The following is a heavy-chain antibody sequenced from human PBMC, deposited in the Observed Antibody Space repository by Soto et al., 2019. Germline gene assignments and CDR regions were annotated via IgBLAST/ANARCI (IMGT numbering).Heavy chain of an antibody. J-gene: IGHJ3*02. V-gene: IGHV3-43*01. CDR1: GFTFDDHT. D-gene: IGHD3-22*01. CDR3: AKDPTPMIVVVITLYDI. Sequence: GGSLRLSCAASGFTFDDHTMYWVRQVPGKGLEWVSLINWHGGGTDYADSVRGRFTISRDNSKNTLYLQMNSLRAEDTAVYYCAKDPTPMIVVVITLYDIWGQGTMVIVSS. CDR2: INWHGGGT.